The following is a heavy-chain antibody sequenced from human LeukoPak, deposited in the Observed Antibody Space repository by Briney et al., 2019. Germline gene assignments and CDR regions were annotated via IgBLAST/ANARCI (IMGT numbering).Heavy chain of an antibody. CDR2: INHSGST. CDR1: GGSFSGYY. CDR3: ARVILVYYYYIDV. Sequence: SETLSLTCAVYGGSFSGYYWSWIRQPPGKGLEWIGEINHSGSTNYNPSLKSRVTISVDTSKNQFSLKLSSVTAADTAVYYCARVILVYYYYIDVWGKGTTVTVSS. D-gene: IGHD1-26*01. V-gene: IGHV4-34*01. J-gene: IGHJ6*03.